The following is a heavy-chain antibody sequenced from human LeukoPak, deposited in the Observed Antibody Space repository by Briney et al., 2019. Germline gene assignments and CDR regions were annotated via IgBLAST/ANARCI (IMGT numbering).Heavy chain of an antibody. Sequence: PSETLSLTCGLYGGSFSGCYWSWIRQPPGKGLEWMGYIYYSGSTNYNPPLKSRVTISVATSKNQFSLKLRSVTAADTAVYYCARDLYYYGSGSNWFDPWGQGTLVTVSS. CDR3: ARDLYYYGSGSNWFDP. J-gene: IGHJ5*02. CDR1: GGSFSGCY. V-gene: IGHV4-59*12. CDR2: IYYSGST. D-gene: IGHD3-10*01.